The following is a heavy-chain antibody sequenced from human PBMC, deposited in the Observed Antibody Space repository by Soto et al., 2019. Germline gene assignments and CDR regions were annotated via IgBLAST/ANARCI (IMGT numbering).Heavy chain of an antibody. V-gene: IGHV4-59*12. D-gene: IGHD2-2*02. J-gene: IGHJ6*02. CDR3: ASGPIVLVPAAIYYYYYYGMDV. Sequence: SETLSLTCTVSGGSISGYYWSWIRQPPGKRLEWIGYIHYSGSTNYNPSLKSRVTISVDTSKNQFSLKLSSVTAADTAVYYCASGPIVLVPAAIYYYYYYGMDVWGQGTTVTVSS. CDR2: IHYSGST. CDR1: GGSISGYY.